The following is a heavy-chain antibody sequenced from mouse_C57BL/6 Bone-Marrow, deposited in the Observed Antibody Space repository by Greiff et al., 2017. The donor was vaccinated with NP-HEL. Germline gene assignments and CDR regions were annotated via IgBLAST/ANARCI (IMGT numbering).Heavy chain of an antibody. CDR2: IDPENGDT. J-gene: IGHJ2*01. V-gene: IGHV14-4*01. D-gene: IGHD4-1*01. CDR1: GFNIKNDC. CDR3: TNWGGLDY. Sequence: VQLQQSGAELVRPGASVKLSCTASGFNIKNDCMHWVKQRPEQGLEWIGWIDPENGDTKYASKFQGKATITADTSSNTAYMQLSSLTSEDTAVYYCTNWGGLDYGGWGNTLTVTA.